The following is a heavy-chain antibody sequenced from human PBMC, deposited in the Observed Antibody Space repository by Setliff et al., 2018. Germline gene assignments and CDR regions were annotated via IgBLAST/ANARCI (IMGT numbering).Heavy chain of an antibody. CDR3: ARGYCSSPSCFFAGWFDP. J-gene: IGHJ5*02. CDR2: FYHSAST. CDR1: GGSISSDY. V-gene: IGHV4-59*12. D-gene: IGHD2-2*01. Sequence: SETLSLTCNVSGGSISSDYWSWIRQPPGKPLEWIGYFYHSASTNYNPSLKGRVTISVDTSKNQFSLKLTSVTAADTAVYYCARGYCSSPSCFFAGWFDPWGQGTLVTVSS.